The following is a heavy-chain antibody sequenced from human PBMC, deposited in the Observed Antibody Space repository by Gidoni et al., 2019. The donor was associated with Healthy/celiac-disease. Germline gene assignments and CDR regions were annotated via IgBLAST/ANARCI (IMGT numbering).Heavy chain of an antibody. Sequence: QVQLQQWGAGLLKPSETLSLTCAVYCGSFSGYCWSWLRTPPGKGLEWIREINHSGSTNYNPSLKSGVTISVDTSKNQFSLKLSSVTAADTAVYYCARGLRGYSYGSYYFDYWGQGTLVTVSS. CDR2: INHSGST. J-gene: IGHJ4*02. V-gene: IGHV4-34*01. D-gene: IGHD5-18*01. CDR1: CGSFSGYC. CDR3: ARGLRGYSYGSYYFDY.